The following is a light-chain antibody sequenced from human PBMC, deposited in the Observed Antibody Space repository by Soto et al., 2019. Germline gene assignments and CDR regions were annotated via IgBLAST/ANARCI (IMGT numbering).Light chain of an antibody. Sequence: ERVMTQSPATQSSSPAERATLPCRASQSVSINLAWYQQKPGQAPRLLIYGASTRATGFPARFSGSGSGTDFTLTINSLQSEDSAVYYCQQYSNWPPVTFGGGTKVDI. CDR3: QQYSNWPPVT. CDR2: GAS. J-gene: IGKJ4*01. V-gene: IGKV3-15*01. CDR1: QSVSIN.